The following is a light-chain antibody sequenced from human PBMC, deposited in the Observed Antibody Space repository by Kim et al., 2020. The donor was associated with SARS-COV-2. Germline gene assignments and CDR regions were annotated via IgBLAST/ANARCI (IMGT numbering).Light chain of an antibody. V-gene: IGKV1-39*01. CDR2: AAS. CDR3: QQSYSTPLT. Sequence: ASVGDRVTITCRASQSISNYLNWYQQKPGKAPKLLIYAASTLQSGVPSRFSGSGSGTDFTLTISSLQPEDFATYYCQQSYSTPLTFGGGTKVDIK. J-gene: IGKJ4*01. CDR1: QSISNY.